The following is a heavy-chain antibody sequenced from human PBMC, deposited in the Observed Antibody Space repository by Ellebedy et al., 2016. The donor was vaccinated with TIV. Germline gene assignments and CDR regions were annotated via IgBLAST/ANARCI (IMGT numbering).Heavy chain of an antibody. CDR2: ISWNSGSV. D-gene: IGHD3-22*01. J-gene: IGHJ2*01. V-gene: IGHV3-9*01. CDR3: VKDKSVSGFSFWFFDL. Sequence: SLKISCAASGFNFDDYATHWVRQAPGKDLEWVSGISWNSGSVNYADSVKGRFTISRDNVNDSLHLQMNSLRPEDTAFYYCVKDKSVSGFSFWFFDLWGRGTLVTVSS. CDR1: GFNFDDYA.